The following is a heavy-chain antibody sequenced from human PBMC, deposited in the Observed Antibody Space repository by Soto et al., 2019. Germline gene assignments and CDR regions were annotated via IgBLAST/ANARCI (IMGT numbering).Heavy chain of an antibody. CDR3: ARVGVTTLFDYYYYYGMDV. CDR2: IIPIFGTA. J-gene: IGHJ6*02. CDR1: GGTFSSYA. V-gene: IGHV1-69*13. Sequence: SVKVSCKASGGTFSSYAISWVRQAPGQGLEWMGGIIPIFGTANYAQKFQGRVTITADESTSTAYMELSSLRSEDTAVYYCARVGVTTLFDYYYYYGMDVWGQGTTVTVSS. D-gene: IGHD4-17*01.